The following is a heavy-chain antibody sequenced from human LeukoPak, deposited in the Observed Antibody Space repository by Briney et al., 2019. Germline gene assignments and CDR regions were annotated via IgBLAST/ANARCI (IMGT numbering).Heavy chain of an antibody. J-gene: IGHJ6*03. CDR3: ARGKLGYYYYHMDA. Sequence: ASVKVSCKASGGTLSGYTISWVRQAPGQGLEWMGGIIPIYGTPHSAQKFQGRVTITTDESTSTAFMDLSSLRSEDTAVYYCARGKLGYYYYHMDAWGKGTTVTVSS. CDR1: GGTLSGYT. D-gene: IGHD3-3*02. V-gene: IGHV1-69*05. CDR2: IIPIYGTP.